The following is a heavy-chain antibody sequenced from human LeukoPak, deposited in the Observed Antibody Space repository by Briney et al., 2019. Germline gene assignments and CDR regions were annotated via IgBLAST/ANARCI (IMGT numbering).Heavy chain of an antibody. CDR2: ISYDGSNK. CDR1: GFTFSSYG. CDR3: AKDGLKYYKGGYFDY. Sequence: GRSLRLSCAASGFTFSSYGMHWVRQAPGKGLEWVAVISYDGSNKYYADSVKGRFTISRDNSRNTLYLQMNSLRAEDTAVYYCAKDGLKYYKGGYFDYWGQGTLVTVSS. J-gene: IGHJ4*02. V-gene: IGHV3-30*18. D-gene: IGHD3-10*01.